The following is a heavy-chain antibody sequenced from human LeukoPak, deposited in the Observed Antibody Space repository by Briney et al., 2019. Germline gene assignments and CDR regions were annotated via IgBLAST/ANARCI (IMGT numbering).Heavy chain of an antibody. CDR3: ARQRCSGGSCYRADQLYYMDV. V-gene: IGHV4-59*08. J-gene: IGHJ6*03. Sequence: SETLSLTCTVSGGSISSYYWSWIRQPPGKGLEWIGYIYYSGSTNYNPSLKSRVTISIDTSKSQFSLKLTSVTAADAGVYYCARQRCSGGSCYRADQLYYMDVWGKGTTVTVSS. CDR2: IYYSGST. D-gene: IGHD2-15*01. CDR1: GGSISSYY.